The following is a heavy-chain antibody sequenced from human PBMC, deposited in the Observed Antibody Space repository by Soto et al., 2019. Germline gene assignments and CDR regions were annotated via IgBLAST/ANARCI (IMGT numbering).Heavy chain of an antibody. CDR2: GSYSGTT. Sequence: QVQLQESGPGLVKPSETLSLTCTVSGVSVSSGSFYWAWIRQPPGKGLEWIGFGSYSGTTNYKPSLKSRVTISVDTSRSQSSLKVSSLTAADTAVYYCARGATVTQYDYWGQGTLVTVSS. CDR3: ARGATVTQYDY. V-gene: IGHV4-61*01. D-gene: IGHD4-17*01. CDR1: GVSVSSGSFY. J-gene: IGHJ4*02.